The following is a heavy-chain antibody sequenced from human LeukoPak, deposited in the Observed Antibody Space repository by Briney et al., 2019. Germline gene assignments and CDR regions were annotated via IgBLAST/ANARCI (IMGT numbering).Heavy chain of an antibody. CDR2: IYHSGST. J-gene: IGHJ5*01. D-gene: IGHD3-10*01. Sequence: PSETLSLTCAVSGYSISSGYYWGWIRQPPGKGLEWIGSIYHSGSTYYNPSLKSRVTISVDTSKNQFSLKLSSVTAADTAVYYCARARYYYGSGSYAFDSWGQGTLVTVSS. V-gene: IGHV4-38-2*01. CDR3: ARARYYYGSGSYAFDS. CDR1: GYSISSGYY.